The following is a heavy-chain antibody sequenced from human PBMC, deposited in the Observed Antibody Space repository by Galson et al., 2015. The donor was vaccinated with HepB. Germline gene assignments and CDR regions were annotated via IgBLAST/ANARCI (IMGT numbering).Heavy chain of an antibody. CDR2: INPSSYYI. J-gene: IGHJ4*02. CDR1: GFPFSHHS. D-gene: IGHD1-26*01. V-gene: IGHV3-21*01. CDR3: ARGETVGPTTGFDY. Sequence: SLGLSCAASGFPFSHHSMNWVRQPPGKGLEWVASINPSSYYIFYADSVEGRFTISRDNAKNSLHLQVNSLRADDTAVYYCARGETVGPTTGFDYWGQGTLVTVSS.